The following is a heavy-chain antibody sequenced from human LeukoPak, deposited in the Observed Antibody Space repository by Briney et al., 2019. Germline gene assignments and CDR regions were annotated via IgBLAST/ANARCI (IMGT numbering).Heavy chain of an antibody. Sequence: GGSLRLSCAASGFTFSSYSMNWVRQAPGKGLEWVSYISSSSSTIYYADSVKGRFTISRDNSKNTLYLQMHSLRAEDTAVYYCANRFSYGPNEYFDYWGQGTLVTVSS. CDR3: ANRFSYGPNEYFDY. CDR1: GFTFSSYS. D-gene: IGHD5-18*01. J-gene: IGHJ4*02. CDR2: ISSSSSTI. V-gene: IGHV3-48*01.